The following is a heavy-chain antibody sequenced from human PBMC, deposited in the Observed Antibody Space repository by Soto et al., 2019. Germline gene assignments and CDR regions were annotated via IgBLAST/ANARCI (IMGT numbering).Heavy chain of an antibody. Sequence: PGGSLRLSCAASGFAFSSYAMSWVRQAPGKGLEWVSAISGSGGSTYYADSVKGRFTISRDNSKNTLYLQMNSLRAEDTAVYYCAKDLTHETYFFDYWGQGTLVTVSS. CDR1: GFAFSSYA. V-gene: IGHV3-23*01. CDR3: AKDLTHETYFFDY. J-gene: IGHJ4*02. D-gene: IGHD3-9*01. CDR2: ISGSGGST.